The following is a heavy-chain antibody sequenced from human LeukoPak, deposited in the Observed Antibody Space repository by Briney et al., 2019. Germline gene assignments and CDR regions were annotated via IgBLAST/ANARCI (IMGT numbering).Heavy chain of an antibody. D-gene: IGHD3-10*01. CDR3: ARDRGRGYYGSGSHLFDY. J-gene: IGHJ4*02. V-gene: IGHV4-4*07. CDR1: GGSISSYY. Sequence: SETLSLTCTVSGGSISSYYWSWIRQPAGKGLEWIGRIYTSGSTNYNPSLKSRVTMPVDTSKNQFSLKLSSVTAADTAVYYCARDRGRGYYGSGSHLFDYWGQGTLVTVSS. CDR2: IYTSGST.